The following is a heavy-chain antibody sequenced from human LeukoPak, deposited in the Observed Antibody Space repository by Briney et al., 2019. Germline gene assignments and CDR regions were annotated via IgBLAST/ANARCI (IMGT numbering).Heavy chain of an antibody. D-gene: IGHD6-19*01. CDR2: ISSSSTYI. CDR3: ARLDASGLDY. Sequence: SGGSLRLSCAASGFTFSSYSMNWVRQAPGKGLEWVSSISSSSTYIYSADSVKGRFTISRDNAKNSLYLQMNSLRADDTAVYYCARLDASGLDYWGQGTLVTVSS. CDR1: GFTFSSYS. V-gene: IGHV3-21*01. J-gene: IGHJ4*02.